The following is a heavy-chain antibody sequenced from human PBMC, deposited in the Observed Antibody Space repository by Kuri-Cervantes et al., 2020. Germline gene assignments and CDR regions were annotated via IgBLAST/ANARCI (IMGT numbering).Heavy chain of an antibody. Sequence: GESLKISCKTSGYSFTNYWLGWVRQKPGKGLELMGIIYPGDSDTRYNPSFQGQVTLSVDKSISTAYLQWSSLKASDTAMYYCARLDYGDHGSSYYYYYMDVWGKGTTVTVSS. J-gene: IGHJ6*03. CDR1: GYSFTNYW. D-gene: IGHD4-17*01. CDR2: IYPGDSDT. CDR3: ARLDYGDHGSSYYYYYMDV. V-gene: IGHV5-51*01.